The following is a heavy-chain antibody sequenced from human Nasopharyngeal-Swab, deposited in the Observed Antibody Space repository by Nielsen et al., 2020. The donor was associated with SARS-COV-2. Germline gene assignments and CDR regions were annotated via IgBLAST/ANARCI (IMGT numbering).Heavy chain of an antibody. J-gene: IGHJ6*02. Sequence: GGSLRLSCVYSGFAFSFSDYYMTWIRQAPGKGLEWVSSISSSRSTIYYAGSVKGRFSISRDNAKNSLLLQMNSLRADDTAVYYCARGGYCSGGRCYYAYGMDVWGRGTTVTVSS. CDR3: ARGGYCSGGRCYYAYGMDV. CDR1: GFAFSFSDYY. CDR2: ISSSRSTI. V-gene: IGHV3-11*04. D-gene: IGHD2-15*01.